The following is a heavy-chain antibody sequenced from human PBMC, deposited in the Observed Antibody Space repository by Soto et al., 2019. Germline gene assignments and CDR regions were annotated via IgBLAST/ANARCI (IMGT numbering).Heavy chain of an antibody. CDR2: ISPSGGST. D-gene: IGHD2-15*01. J-gene: IGHJ4*02. CDR3: ARSLYCSGGSCLPGMDY. CDR1: GYTFTSYY. V-gene: IGHV1-46*03. Sequence: ASVKVSCKASGYTFTSYYMHWVRQAPGQGLEWMGIISPSGGSTSYAQKFQGRVTMTRDTSTSTVYMELSSLRSEDTAVYYCARSLYCSGGSCLPGMDYWGQGTLVTVSS.